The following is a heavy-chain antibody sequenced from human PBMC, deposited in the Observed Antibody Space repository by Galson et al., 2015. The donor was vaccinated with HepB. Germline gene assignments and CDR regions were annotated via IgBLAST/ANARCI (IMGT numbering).Heavy chain of an antibody. D-gene: IGHD3-10*01. Sequence: SLRLSCAASGFTFSSYSMNWVRQAPGKGLEWVAVISYDGHNKNYADSVKGRFTISRDSSKNTLYLQMNSLRPEDTAVYYCARDRNYYASGSYPDYWGQGTLVTVSS. CDR1: GFTFSSYS. V-gene: IGHV3-30*03. CDR2: ISYDGHNK. CDR3: ARDRNYYASGSYPDY. J-gene: IGHJ4*02.